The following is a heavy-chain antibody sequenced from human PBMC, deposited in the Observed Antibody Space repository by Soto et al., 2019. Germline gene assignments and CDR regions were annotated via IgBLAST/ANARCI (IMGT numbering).Heavy chain of an antibody. D-gene: IGHD3-3*01. Sequence: NPSETLSLTCTVSGGAISGYYWTWIRQPAGKGLEWIGRIYSSGGTKYNPPLKSRVDMSLDMSKNQFSLRLNSVTAADTAVYYCARGQRFSDSFDPWGQGTLVTVSS. CDR1: GGAISGYY. CDR2: IYSSGGT. CDR3: ARGQRFSDSFDP. J-gene: IGHJ5*02. V-gene: IGHV4-4*07.